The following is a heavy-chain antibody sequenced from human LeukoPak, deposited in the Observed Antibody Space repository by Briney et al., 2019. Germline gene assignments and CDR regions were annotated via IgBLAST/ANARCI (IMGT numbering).Heavy chain of an antibody. CDR3: ARGGVSSGSYYKTLLGFDY. J-gene: IGHJ4*02. V-gene: IGHV1-69*13. Sequence: SVKVSCKASGGTFSSYAISWVRQAPGQGLEWMGGIIPIFGATDYAQKFQGRVTITADESTSTAHMELSSLRSEDTAVYYCARGGVSSGSYYKTLLGFDYWGQGTLVTVSS. CDR2: IIPIFGAT. D-gene: IGHD3-10*01. CDR1: GGTFSSYA.